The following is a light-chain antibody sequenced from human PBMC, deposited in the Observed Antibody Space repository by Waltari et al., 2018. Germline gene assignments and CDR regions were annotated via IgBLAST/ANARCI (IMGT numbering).Light chain of an antibody. CDR3: QQYITTLT. CDR1: QSISRY. J-gene: IGKJ4*01. CDR2: AAS. V-gene: IGKV1-39*01. Sequence: DIQMTQSPSSLSASVGDRVTITCRASQSISRYLNWYQQKPGNVPKLLIYAASSLQSGVPSGFSGSGSGTDFTLTISSLQPEDVAVYYCQQYITTLTFGGGTKVEIK.